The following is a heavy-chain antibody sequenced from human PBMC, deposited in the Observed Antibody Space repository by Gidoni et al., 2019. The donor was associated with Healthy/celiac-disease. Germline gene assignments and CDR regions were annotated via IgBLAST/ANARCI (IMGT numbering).Heavy chain of an antibody. D-gene: IGHD3-16*01. Sequence: EVQLLASGGGLVQPGGSLRLSCAASGFTFRSYAMSWVRQPPGKGLEWVSAMSVSGGSTYYADSGKGRFTISRDNSKNTLYLQMNSLRAEDTAVYYCAKDWGANWFDPWGQGTLVTVSS. V-gene: IGHV3-23*01. CDR3: AKDWGANWFDP. CDR1: GFTFRSYA. J-gene: IGHJ5*02. CDR2: MSVSGGST.